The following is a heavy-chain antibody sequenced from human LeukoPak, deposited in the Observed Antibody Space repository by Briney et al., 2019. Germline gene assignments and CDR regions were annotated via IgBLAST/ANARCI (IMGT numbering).Heavy chain of an antibody. D-gene: IGHD2-15*01. CDR2: IKQDGSEK. J-gene: IGHJ4*02. Sequence: AGSLRLTCAASGFTFSSYWMSWVRQAPGKGLEWVGNIKQDGSEKYYVDSVKGRFTISRDNAKNSLYQQMNSLRADNTAVYYCARLPYRVVSFNYFDDQGQGTLVTVSS. V-gene: IGHV3-7*01. CDR3: ARLPYRVVSFNYFDD. CDR1: GFTFSSYW.